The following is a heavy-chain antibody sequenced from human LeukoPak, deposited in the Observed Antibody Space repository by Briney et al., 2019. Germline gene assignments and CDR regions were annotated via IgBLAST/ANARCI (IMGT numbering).Heavy chain of an antibody. D-gene: IGHD1-26*01. Sequence: PSETLSLTCTVSGDSISSYYWSWIRQPAGKGLEWIGRIYASGSTNYNPSLKSRVPMSLDTSKNQFSLNLSSVTAADTAVYYCARAAGGWDKYYYYYTDVWGKGTTVTVSS. CDR3: ARAAGGWDKYYYYYTDV. V-gene: IGHV4-4*07. CDR2: IYASGST. J-gene: IGHJ6*03. CDR1: GDSISSYY.